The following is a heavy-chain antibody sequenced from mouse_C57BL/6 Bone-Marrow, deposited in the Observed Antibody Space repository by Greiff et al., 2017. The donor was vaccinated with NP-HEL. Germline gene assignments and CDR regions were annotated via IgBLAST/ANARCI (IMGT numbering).Heavy chain of an antibody. CDR2: IDPENGDT. CDR1: GFNIKDDY. D-gene: IGHD1-1*01. V-gene: IGHV14-4*01. CDR3: TPYYYGSSSHWYFDV. J-gene: IGHJ1*03. Sequence: EVQLVESGAELVRPGASVKLSCTASGFNIKDDYMHWVKQRPEQGLEWIGWIDPENGDTEYASKFQGKATITADTSSNTAYLKLSRLTSEDTAVYYCTPYYYGSSSHWYFDVWGTGTTVTVSS.